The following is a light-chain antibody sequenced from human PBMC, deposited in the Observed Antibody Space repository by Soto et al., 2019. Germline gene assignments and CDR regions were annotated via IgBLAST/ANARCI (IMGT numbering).Light chain of an antibody. Sequence: EIFLTQSPATLSLSPGERATLSCRASQSVGSYLAWYQQKPGQAPRLLIYDASNSATGTPDRFSGSGSGTDFTLIISSLEPEDFAVYYCQQRSDWPPASTFGGGTKVEIK. CDR2: DAS. J-gene: IGKJ4*01. V-gene: IGKV3-11*01. CDR3: QQRSDWPPAST. CDR1: QSVGSY.